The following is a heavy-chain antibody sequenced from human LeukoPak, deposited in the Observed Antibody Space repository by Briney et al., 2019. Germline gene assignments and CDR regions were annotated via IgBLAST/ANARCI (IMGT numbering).Heavy chain of an antibody. CDR3: ARSGYSSGWYETRDYYYMDV. D-gene: IGHD6-19*01. CDR1: GYTFTSYG. Sequence: ASVKVSCKASGYTFTSYGISWVRQAPGQGLEWMGWISAYNGNTNHAQKLQGRVTMTTDTSTSTAYMELRSLRSEDTAVYYCARSGYSSGWYETRDYYYMDVWGKGTTVTVSS. V-gene: IGHV1-18*01. CDR2: ISAYNGNT. J-gene: IGHJ6*03.